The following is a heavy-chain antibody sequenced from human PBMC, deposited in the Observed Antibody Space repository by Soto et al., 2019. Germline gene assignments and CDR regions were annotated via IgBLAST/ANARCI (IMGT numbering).Heavy chain of an antibody. CDR1: GFTFSTYA. J-gene: IGHJ4*02. Sequence: QVQLVESGGGVVQPGRSLRLSCAASGFTFSTYAMYWVRQAPGKGLEWLAFISSDGRSRYYADSVKGRFTISRDNPKNTLYLQMSSLRAEDTAVYYCASRRGDGYFEYWGQGTLVTVSS. D-gene: IGHD2-21*01. CDR2: ISSDGRSR. V-gene: IGHV3-30*04. CDR3: ASRRGDGYFEY.